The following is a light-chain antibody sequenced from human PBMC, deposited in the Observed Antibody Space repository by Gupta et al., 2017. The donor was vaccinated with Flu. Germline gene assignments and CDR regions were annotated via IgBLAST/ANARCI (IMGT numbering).Light chain of an antibody. J-gene: IGLJ3*02. V-gene: IGLV3-25*02. Sequence: SYELTQPPSVSVPPGQTARITCSGDAMPKQYTYWYQQKPGQAPVLVIYKDTERPSGIPERFSGSSSGTTVTLTISGVQAEDEADYYCQSADNSATYWVFGGGTKLTVL. CDR1: AMPKQY. CDR2: KDT. CDR3: QSADNSATYWV.